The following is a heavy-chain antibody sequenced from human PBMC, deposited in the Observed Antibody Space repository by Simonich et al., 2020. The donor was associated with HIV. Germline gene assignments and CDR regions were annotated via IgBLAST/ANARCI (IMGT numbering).Heavy chain of an antibody. J-gene: IGHJ4*02. V-gene: IGHV3-23*01. CDR1: GFTFSSYA. Sequence: EVQLLESGGGLVQPGGSLRLSCAASGFTFSSYAMSWVRQAPGSGRGWSSAFSGSGCSTYYADSVKGRFTISRDNSKNTLYLQMNSLRAEDTAVYYCAKDRYYNFWSGYYDYWGQGTLVTVSS. CDR2: FSGSGCST. CDR3: AKDRYYNFWSGYYDY. D-gene: IGHD3-3*01.